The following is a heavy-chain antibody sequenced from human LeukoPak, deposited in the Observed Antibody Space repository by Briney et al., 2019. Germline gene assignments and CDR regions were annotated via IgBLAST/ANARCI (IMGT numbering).Heavy chain of an antibody. CDR2: ISPYNGDT. CDR3: ARQRGGQYEDGFDM. CDR1: GYTFSRHG. J-gene: IGHJ3*02. D-gene: IGHD2-8*01. Sequence: ASVKVSCKPSGYTFSRHGISWVRQAPGQGLEWMGWISPYNGDTNYAQKFQGRVIMTRDTSTSTIYMEMSSLRSEDTAVYYCARQRGGQYEDGFDMWGQGTMVTVSS. V-gene: IGHV1-18*01.